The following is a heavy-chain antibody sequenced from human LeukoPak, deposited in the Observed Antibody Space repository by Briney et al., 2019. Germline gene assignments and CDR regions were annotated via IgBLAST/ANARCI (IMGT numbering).Heavy chain of an antibody. V-gene: IGHV4-59*08. J-gene: IGHJ6*03. CDR1: GGSIGTYY. CDR3: ARHIGGGIEDMDV. D-gene: IGHD3-16*02. Sequence: SETLSLTCTVSGGSIGTYYWSWVRQSPGTGLEWIGYIYVTGTRYNPYLQSRVTISVDRSRNQFFLKMTSVTAADTAVYYCARHIGGGIEDMDVWGRGTKVSVSS. CDR2: IYVTGT.